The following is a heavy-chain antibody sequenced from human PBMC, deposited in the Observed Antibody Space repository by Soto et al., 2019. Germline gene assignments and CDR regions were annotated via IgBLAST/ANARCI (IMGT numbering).Heavy chain of an antibody. CDR3: ARETGLRSSGWSYYFDF. CDR1: GFTLSSYS. J-gene: IGHJ4*02. CDR2: IRGSGGTI. D-gene: IGHD6-19*01. Sequence: EVQLVESGGGLVQPGGSLRLSCAASGFTLSSYSMHWVRQAPGKGLEWVSYIRGSGGTIYYADSVKVRFTISRDNAKNSLSVQMNSLRDEDTAVYFCARETGLRSSGWSYYFDFWGQGTLVTVSS. V-gene: IGHV3-48*02.